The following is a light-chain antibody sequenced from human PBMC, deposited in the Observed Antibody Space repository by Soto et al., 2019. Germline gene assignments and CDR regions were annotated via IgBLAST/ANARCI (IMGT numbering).Light chain of an antibody. CDR2: AAS. J-gene: IGKJ5*01. CDR3: VQDYTSPIT. V-gene: IGKV1-6*01. CDR1: QGIRSA. Sequence: IQMTQSPSSLSASVGDRVTLTCRASQGIRSALAWYQQKPGQAPKVVIYAASILQSGVPPRFSGSGSGADFTLTISSLQPEDFATYYCVQDYTSPITFGQGTRLEIK.